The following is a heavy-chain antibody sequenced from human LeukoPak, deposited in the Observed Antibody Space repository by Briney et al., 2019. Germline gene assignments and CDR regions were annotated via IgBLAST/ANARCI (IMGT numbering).Heavy chain of an antibody. V-gene: IGHV4-39*01. Sequence: SETLSLTCTVSGGSISSSSYYWGWIRQPPGKGLEWIGNIYYSGGTYYNPSLKSRVTISLDTSKNQFSLKLSSVAATDTAVYYCARHGGSSGWYPGVDYWGQGTLVTVSS. CDR3: ARHGGSSGWYPGVDY. D-gene: IGHD6-13*01. CDR1: GGSISSSSYY. J-gene: IGHJ4*02. CDR2: IYYSGGT.